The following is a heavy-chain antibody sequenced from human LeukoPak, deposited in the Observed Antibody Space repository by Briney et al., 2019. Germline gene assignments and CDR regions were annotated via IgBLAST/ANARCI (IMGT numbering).Heavy chain of an antibody. J-gene: IGHJ5*02. Sequence: ASVKVSCKASGYTFTSYAMHWVRQAPGQRLEWMGWINAGNGNTKYSQKFQGRVTITRDTSASTAYMELSSLRSEDTAVYYCARVFPGDYTTGFDPWGRGTRVTVSS. CDR3: ARVFPGDYTTGFDP. CDR1: GYTFTSYA. CDR2: INAGNGNT. V-gene: IGHV1-3*01. D-gene: IGHD4-17*01.